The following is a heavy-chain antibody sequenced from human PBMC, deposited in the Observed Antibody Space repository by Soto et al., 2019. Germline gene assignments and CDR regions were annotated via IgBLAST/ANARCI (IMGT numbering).Heavy chain of an antibody. CDR2: INHSGSA. CDR1: GESFSGYI. D-gene: IGHD6-19*01. Sequence: SETLSLTCAVYGESFSGYIWTWIRQTPGKGLQWIGQINHSGSASYNPSLRSRVSISVHTSNSQFSLELSSVTAADTAVYYCARGLITGSHYSGGWYYFDSWGQGTQVTSPQ. J-gene: IGHJ4*02. CDR3: ARGLITGSHYSGGWYYFDS. V-gene: IGHV4-34*01.